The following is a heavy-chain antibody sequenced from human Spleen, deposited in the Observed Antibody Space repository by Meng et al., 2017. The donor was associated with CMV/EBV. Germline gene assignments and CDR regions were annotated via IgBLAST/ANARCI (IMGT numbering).Heavy chain of an antibody. J-gene: IGHJ6*02. CDR2: IKRDGSEE. V-gene: IGHV3-7*01. CDR3: ARGGSYYDFWSTL. Sequence: GGSLRLSCVASEFTFSDYWMSWVRQAPGKGLEWVAIIKRDGSEEYYVDAVKGRFTISRDNAKNSLYLQMNSLRVEDTAVYYCARGGSYYDFWSTLWGQGTTVTVSS. CDR1: EFTFSDYW. D-gene: IGHD3-3*01.